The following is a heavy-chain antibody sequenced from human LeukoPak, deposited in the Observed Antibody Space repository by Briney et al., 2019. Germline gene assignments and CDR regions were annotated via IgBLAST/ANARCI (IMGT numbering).Heavy chain of an antibody. CDR1: GGSISSYY. Sequence: SETLSLTCTVSGGSISSYYWSWIRQPPGKGLEWIGYIYYSGSTNYNPSLKSRVTISVDTSKNQFFLKLSSVTAADTAVYYCARHGKSFASEPKRGTRYYFDYWGQGTLVTVSS. CDR2: IYYSGST. D-gene: IGHD1-1*01. V-gene: IGHV4-59*08. CDR3: ARHGKSFASEPKRGTRYYFDY. J-gene: IGHJ4*02.